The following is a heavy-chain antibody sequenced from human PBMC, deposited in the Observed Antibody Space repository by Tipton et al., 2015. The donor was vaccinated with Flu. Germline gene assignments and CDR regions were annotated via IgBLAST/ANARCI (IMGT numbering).Heavy chain of an antibody. D-gene: IGHD2-2*01. J-gene: IGHJ6*02. CDR3: AKGSVCSTTSCYPISYYYGLDV. Sequence: SLRLSCAASGFTFSNYGMHWVRQAPGKGLEWVALISHDGNKKYYADSVKSRFIISRDNSQNTLYLQMNSLRAEDTAVYYCAKGSVCSTTSCYPISYYYGLDVWGQGTTVTVSS. V-gene: IGHV3-30*18. CDR1: GFTFSNYG. CDR2: ISHDGNKK.